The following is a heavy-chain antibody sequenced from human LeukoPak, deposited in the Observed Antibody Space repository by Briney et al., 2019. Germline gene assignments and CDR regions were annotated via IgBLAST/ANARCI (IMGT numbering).Heavy chain of an antibody. CDR2: IKLDVSET. J-gene: IGHJ3*01. D-gene: IGHD3-10*01. CDR1: GFTFSSYW. Sequence: PGGSLRLSCAASGFTFSSYWMTWVRQAPGKGLEWVANIKLDVSETYYVDSVRGRFNISRDTTKNSLYLQMDSLRAEDTAVYYCARKGIAFDFWGQGTMVTVSS. CDR3: ARKGIAFDF. V-gene: IGHV3-7*01.